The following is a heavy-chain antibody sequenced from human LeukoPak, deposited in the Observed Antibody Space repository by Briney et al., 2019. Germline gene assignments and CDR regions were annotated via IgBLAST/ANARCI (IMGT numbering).Heavy chain of an antibody. J-gene: IGHJ3*01. Sequence: GGSLRLSCAASGFTFSIYWMTWVRQAPGKGLEWVANMKADGSEIHYDDSVKGRFTISRDNAKNLLYLQMNSLRAEDTAMYYCARPRYTAAYDLWGRGTLVTVSS. CDR3: ARPRYTAAYDL. V-gene: IGHV3-7*01. CDR2: MKADGSEI. D-gene: IGHD3-16*02. CDR1: GFTFSIYW.